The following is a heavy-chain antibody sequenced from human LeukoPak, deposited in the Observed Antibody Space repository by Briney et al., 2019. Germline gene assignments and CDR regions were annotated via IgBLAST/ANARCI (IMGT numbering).Heavy chain of an antibody. CDR2: ISAYNGNT. J-gene: IGHJ6*03. V-gene: IGHV1-18*01. D-gene: IGHD6-13*01. Sequence: ASVKVSCKASGYTVTDYGISWVRQVPGQGLEWMGCISAYNGNTNYAQKLQGRVTLTTDTSTSTAYMELRSLRSDDTAVYYCARDSQRLVGYMDVWGTGTTVTVSS. CDR3: ARDSQRLVGYMDV. CDR1: GYTVTDYG.